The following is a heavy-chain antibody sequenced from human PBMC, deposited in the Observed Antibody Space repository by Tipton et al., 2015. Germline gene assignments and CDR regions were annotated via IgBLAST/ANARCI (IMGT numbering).Heavy chain of an antibody. Sequence: LRLSCTVSGGSVISGNYYWSWIRQPPGKGLEWLGDISYTDNAHYNPSLESRLTISLDTSKNQFSLTLSSVTAADTAFYFCARLDLRDGSNWIAGDLWGRGTLVTVSS. D-gene: IGHD5-24*01. CDR3: ARLDLRDGSNWIAGDL. V-gene: IGHV4-61*01. CDR2: ISYTDNA. CDR1: GGSVISGNYY. J-gene: IGHJ2*01.